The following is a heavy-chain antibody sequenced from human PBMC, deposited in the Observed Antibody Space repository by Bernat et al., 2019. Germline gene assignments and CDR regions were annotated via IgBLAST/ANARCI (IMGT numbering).Heavy chain of an antibody. Sequence: EVQLVESGGGLVQPGESLRLSCAASGFSFNNYAMTWVRQAPGKGLEWVASVTGSADYTFYSDSVKGRFTVSRDNSKNTLYLEMNSVRVGDTALYFCARGKGRNTVDWFDPWGQGTLVTVSS. J-gene: IGHJ5*02. CDR3: ARGKGRNTVDWFDP. V-gene: IGHV3-23*04. CDR1: GFSFNNYA. D-gene: IGHD3-10*01. CDR2: VTGSADYT.